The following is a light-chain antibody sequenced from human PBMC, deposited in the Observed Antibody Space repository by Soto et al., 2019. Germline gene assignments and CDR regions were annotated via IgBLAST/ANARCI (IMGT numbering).Light chain of an antibody. J-gene: IGKJ1*01. CDR1: QSVSSSY. Sequence: EIVLTQSPGTLSLSPGERATLSCRASQSVSSSYLAWYQQKPGQAPRLLIYGASSRPTGIPDRFSGSGSGTDFTLTTRRLEPEAFAVYYRQQYGSSPRKFGQGTKGDIK. CDR3: QQYGSSPRK. CDR2: GAS. V-gene: IGKV3-20*01.